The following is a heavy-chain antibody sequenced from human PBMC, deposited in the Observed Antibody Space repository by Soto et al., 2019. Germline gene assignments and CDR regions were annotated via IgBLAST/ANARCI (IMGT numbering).Heavy chain of an antibody. V-gene: IGHV3-74*01. CDR1: GFTFSSYW. Sequence: GGSLRLSCAASGFTFSSYWMHWVRQAPGKGLVWVSRINSDGSSTSYADSVKGRFTISRDNAKNTLYLQMNSLRAEDTAVYYCARVGGPGYHYYYMDVWGKGTTVTVSS. CDR2: INSDGSST. D-gene: IGHD3-16*01. J-gene: IGHJ6*03. CDR3: ARVGGPGYHYYYMDV.